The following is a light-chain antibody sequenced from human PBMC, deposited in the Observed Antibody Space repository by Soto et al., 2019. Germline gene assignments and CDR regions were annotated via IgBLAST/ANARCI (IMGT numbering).Light chain of an antibody. J-gene: IGKJ1*01. CDR3: QQHDNWPRT. V-gene: IGKV3D-15*01. Sequence: EIVMTQSPATLSVSPGEGATLSCRASQSVSSSLAWYQQKPGQAPRLLIYGATTRATGIPGRFSGSGSGTEFTLTISSLQFEDFAVYYCQQHDNWPRTFGQGTKVEIK. CDR2: GAT. CDR1: QSVSSS.